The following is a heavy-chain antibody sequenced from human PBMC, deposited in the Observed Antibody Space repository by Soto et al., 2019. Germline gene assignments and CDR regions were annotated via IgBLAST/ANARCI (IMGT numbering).Heavy chain of an antibody. CDR2: IIPIFGTA. J-gene: IGHJ4*02. Sequence: ASVKVSCKASGGTFSSYAISWVRQAPGQGLEWMGGIIPIFGTANYAQKFQGRVTITADKSTSTAYMELSSLRSEDTAVYYCAKDSSGYYYSWGQGTLVTVSS. CDR1: GGTFSSYA. D-gene: IGHD3-22*01. CDR3: AKDSSGYYYS. V-gene: IGHV1-69*06.